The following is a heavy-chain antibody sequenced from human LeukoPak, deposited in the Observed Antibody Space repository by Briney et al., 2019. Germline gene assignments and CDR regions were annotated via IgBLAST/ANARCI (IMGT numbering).Heavy chain of an antibody. V-gene: IGHV4-4*07. CDR3: ARDLSGQDYFHWFDP. J-gene: IGHJ5*02. Sequence: SETLSLTCTVSGGSISSYYWSWIRQPAGKGLEWIGRIYTSGSTNYNPSLKSRVTMSVDTSKNQFSLKLSSVTAADTAVYYCARDLSGQDYFHWFDPWGQGTLVTVSS. CDR2: IYTSGST. CDR1: GGSISSYY. D-gene: IGHD2/OR15-2a*01.